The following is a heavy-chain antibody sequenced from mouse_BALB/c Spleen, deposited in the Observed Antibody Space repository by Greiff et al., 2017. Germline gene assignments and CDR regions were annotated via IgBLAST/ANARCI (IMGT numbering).Heavy chain of an antibody. CDR1: GYSITSDYA. CDR3: ARSGAYYGNYVVYYFDY. J-gene: IGHJ2*01. CDR2: ISYSGST. V-gene: IGHV3-2*02. D-gene: IGHD2-10*01. Sequence: EVKLQESGPGLVKPSQSLSLTCTVTGYSITSDYAWNWIRQFPGNKLEWMGYISYSGSTSYNPSLKSRISITRDTSKNQFFLQLNSVTTEDTATYYCARSGAYYGNYVVYYFDYWGQGTTLTVSS.